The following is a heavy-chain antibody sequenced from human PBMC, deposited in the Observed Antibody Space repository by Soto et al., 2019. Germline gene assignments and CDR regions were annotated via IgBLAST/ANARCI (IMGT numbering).Heavy chain of an antibody. CDR2: IYLGGSA. D-gene: IGHD3-22*01. Sequence: QVQLQESGPGLVKPSETLSLTCTVSGDSVTSDYWSWIRQPPGKRLEYIGFIYLGGSANYNPSLESRVTISPDKSKNPRSLRLTSVTAADTAVYYCTRGKWFPRGYGMDVWGRGTTVTVS. J-gene: IGHJ6*02. CDR3: TRGKWFPRGYGMDV. V-gene: IGHV4-59*02. CDR1: GDSVTSDY.